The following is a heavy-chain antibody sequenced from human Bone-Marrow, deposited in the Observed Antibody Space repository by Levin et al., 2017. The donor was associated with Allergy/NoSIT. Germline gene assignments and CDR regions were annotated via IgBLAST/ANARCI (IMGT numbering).Heavy chain of an antibody. Sequence: SETLSLTCTVSGRSINNYFWSWIRQPPGKGLEWIGFIFHTGYTHYNPSLQSRVSMSVDASRNQFSLSLSSATAADTAVYYCAQFSTNGYLDYWGQGVLVTVPS. J-gene: IGHJ4*02. CDR3: AQFSTNGYLDY. CDR2: IFHTGYT. D-gene: IGHD2-8*01. V-gene: IGHV4-59*12. CDR1: GRSINNYF.